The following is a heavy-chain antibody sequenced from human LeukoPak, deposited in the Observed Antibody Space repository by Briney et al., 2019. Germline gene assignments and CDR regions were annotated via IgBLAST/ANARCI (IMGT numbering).Heavy chain of an antibody. CDR1: GFAFGSEA. J-gene: IGHJ4*02. CDR2: ISPGGGTT. Sequence: GGSLRLSCTVSGFAFGSEAMSWVHQSPARGLEWVASISPGGGTTYYADYVKGRFTISRDNSNNILHVQMNSLRAGDTALYYCAKVRSGSANWALQTFDNRGQGTLVTVSS. CDR3: AKVRSGSANWALQTFDN. D-gene: IGHD1-1*01. V-gene: IGHV3-23*01.